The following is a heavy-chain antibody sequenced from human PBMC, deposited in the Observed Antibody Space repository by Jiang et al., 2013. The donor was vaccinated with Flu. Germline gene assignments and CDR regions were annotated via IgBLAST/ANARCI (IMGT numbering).Heavy chain of an antibody. CDR3: ARDSYCSGGSCYFLGYSHYYYYGMDV. J-gene: IGHJ6*02. CDR2: ISAYNGNT. D-gene: IGHD2-15*01. V-gene: IGHV1-18*01. CDR1: GYTFTSYG. Sequence: GAEVKKPGASVKVSCKASGYTFTSYGISWVRQAPGQGLEWMGWISAYNGNTNYAQKLQGRVTMTTDTSTSTAYMELRSLRSDDTAVYYCARDSYCSGGSCYFLGYSHYYYYGMDVWGQGTTVTVSS.